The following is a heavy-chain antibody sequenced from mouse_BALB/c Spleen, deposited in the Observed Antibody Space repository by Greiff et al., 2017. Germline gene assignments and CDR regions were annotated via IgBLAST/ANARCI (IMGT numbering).Heavy chain of an antibody. CDR3: ARGGGNPSMDY. D-gene: IGHD2-1*01. CDR2: IYPGDGDT. V-gene: IGHV1-82*01. J-gene: IGHJ4*01. CDR1: GYAFSSSW. Sequence: QVQLQQSGPELVKPGASVKISCKASGYAFSSSWMNWVKQRPGQGLEWIGRIYPGDGDTNYNGKFKGKATLTADKSSSTAYMQLSSLTSVDSAVYFCARGGGNPSMDYWGQGTSVTVSS.